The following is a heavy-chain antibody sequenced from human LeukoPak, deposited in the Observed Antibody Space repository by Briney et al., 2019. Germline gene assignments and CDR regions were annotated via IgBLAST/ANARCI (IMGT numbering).Heavy chain of an antibody. Sequence: ASVKVSCKASGYTFSNYGFSWVRQAPGQGLEWMGWIRAYNGDTKYAQKFQGRVTMTTDTSTTTAYMELRSLRSDDMAVYYCARGAAGGYSPSVEFDYWGQGTLVTVSS. J-gene: IGHJ4*02. D-gene: IGHD5-12*01. CDR2: IRAYNGDT. CDR1: GYTFSNYG. CDR3: ARGAAGGYSPSVEFDY. V-gene: IGHV1-18*03.